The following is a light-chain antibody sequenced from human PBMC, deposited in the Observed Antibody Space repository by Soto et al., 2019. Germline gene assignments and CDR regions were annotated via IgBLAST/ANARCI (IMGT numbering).Light chain of an antibody. J-gene: IGKJ5*01. Sequence: EIVMTQSPDILSLSPGERATLSCRASQSLSSSYLAWYQHKPGQAPRLLIYAASSRATGIPDRFSGSGSGTDSTLTISRLEPEDFAVYYCQQYGTSPTFGQGTRLEI. V-gene: IGKV3-20*01. CDR2: AAS. CDR3: QQYGTSPT. CDR1: QSLSSSY.